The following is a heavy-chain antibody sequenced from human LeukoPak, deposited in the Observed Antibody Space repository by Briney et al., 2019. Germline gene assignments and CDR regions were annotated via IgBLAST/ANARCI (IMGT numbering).Heavy chain of an antibody. CDR3: ASGEVGVVYRAGGRYYYYYHAMDV. J-gene: IGHJ6*02. Sequence: RWASVKVSCKASGGTFSSYAISWVRQAPGQGLEWMGGIIPIFGTANYAQKFQGRVTITADESTSTAYMELSSLRSDDTAVYYCASGEVGVVYRAGGRYYYYYHAMDVWGQGTTVTVSS. V-gene: IGHV1-69*13. CDR1: GGTFSSYA. D-gene: IGHD2-15*01. CDR2: IIPIFGTA.